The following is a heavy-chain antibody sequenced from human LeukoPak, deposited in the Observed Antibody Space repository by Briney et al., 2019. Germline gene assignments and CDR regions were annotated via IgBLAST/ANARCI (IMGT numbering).Heavy chain of an antibody. J-gene: IGHJ6*02. Sequence: SETLSLTCTVSGGSISSSSYYWGWIRQPPGKGLEWIGSIYYSGSTYYNPSLKSRVTLSVDMSKNHFSLKLSSVTAADTAVYYCARGLEAAADYYYYAMDVWGQGTTVTVSS. CDR3: ARGLEAAADYYYYAMDV. CDR2: IYYSGST. CDR1: GGSISSSSYY. V-gene: IGHV4-39*02. D-gene: IGHD6-13*01.